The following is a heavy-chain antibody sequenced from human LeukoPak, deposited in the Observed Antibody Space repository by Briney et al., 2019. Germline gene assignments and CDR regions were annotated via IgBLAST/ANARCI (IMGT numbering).Heavy chain of an antibody. CDR2: IHYSGST. V-gene: IGHV4-31*03. Sequence: SETLSLTCTVSGGSISSGGYYWSWIRQHPGKGLEWIGYIHYSGSTYYNPSLKSRVTISVDTSKNQFSLKLSSVTAADTAVYYCARGPGYGDGVDYWGQGTLVTVSS. CDR1: GGSISSGGYY. CDR3: ARGPGYGDGVDY. D-gene: IGHD4-17*01. J-gene: IGHJ4*02.